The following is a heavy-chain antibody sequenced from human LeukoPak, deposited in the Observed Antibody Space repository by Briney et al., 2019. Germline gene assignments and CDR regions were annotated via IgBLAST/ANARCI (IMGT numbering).Heavy chain of an antibody. J-gene: IGHJ6*03. V-gene: IGHV1-69*13. CDR2: IIPIFGTA. CDR1: GSILSDLS. Sequence: SVKVSCKVSGSILSDLSLHWVRQAPGKGLEWMGVIIPIFGTANYAQKFQGRVTITADESTSTAYMELSSLRSEDTAVYYCARGSDIVVVPAATDYYYYYYMDVWGKGTTVTVSS. D-gene: IGHD2-2*01. CDR3: ARGSDIVVVPAATDYYYYYYMDV.